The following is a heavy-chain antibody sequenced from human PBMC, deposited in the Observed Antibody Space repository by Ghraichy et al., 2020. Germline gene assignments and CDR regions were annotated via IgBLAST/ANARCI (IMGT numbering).Heavy chain of an antibody. CDR3: TRGGQIGFDY. Sequence: GESLNISCAASGFTFSSYDMHWVRQATGKGLEWVSGIGTSGDTYYAGSVKGRFTISRENAKNSLYLQMNSLRAGDTAVYYCTRGGQIGFDYWGQGTLVTVSS. J-gene: IGHJ4*02. V-gene: IGHV3-13*01. CDR1: GFTFSSYD. D-gene: IGHD2/OR15-2a*01. CDR2: IGTSGDT.